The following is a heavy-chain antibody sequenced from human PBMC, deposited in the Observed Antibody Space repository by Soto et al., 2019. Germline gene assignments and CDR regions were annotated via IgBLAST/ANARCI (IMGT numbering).Heavy chain of an antibody. D-gene: IGHD2-2*01. J-gene: IGHJ4*02. CDR2: ISGPGSST. V-gene: IGHV3-23*01. CDR3: ASFPIVVVPAALYYFDS. CDR1: GFTFNNYA. Sequence: EVQLLESGGGLVQPGGSLRLSCVASGFTFNNYAFSWVRQAPGKGLEWVSVISGPGSSTYYADSVKGRFTISRDNSRNTLYLHMNSLRAEDTAVYFCASFPIVVVPAALYYFDSWGQGTVVIVSA.